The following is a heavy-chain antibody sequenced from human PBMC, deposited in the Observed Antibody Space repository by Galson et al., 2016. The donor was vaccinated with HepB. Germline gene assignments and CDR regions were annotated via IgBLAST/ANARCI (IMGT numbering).Heavy chain of an antibody. J-gene: IGHJ4*02. CDR3: ARESPSGSYGY. Sequence: SVKVSCKASGYTFTNYDIIWVRQATGQGLEWMGWMKPNSGDTGYAQKFQGRITMTRNTSISTAYMDLGSLRPDDTAVYYCARESPSGSYGYWGQGTLLTVSS. V-gene: IGHV1-8*01. CDR2: MKPNSGDT. CDR1: GYTFTNYD. D-gene: IGHD3-10*01.